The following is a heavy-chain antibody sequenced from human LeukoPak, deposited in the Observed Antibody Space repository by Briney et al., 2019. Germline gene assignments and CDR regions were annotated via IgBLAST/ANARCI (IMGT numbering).Heavy chain of an antibody. D-gene: IGHD1-26*01. CDR3: ARVGRLDYYYYGMDV. Sequence: ASVKVSCKASGYTFTSYGISWVRQAPGQGLEWMGWISAYNGNTNYAQKLQGRVTMTRDTSIGTAYMELSRLRSDDTAVYYCARVGRLDYYYYGMDVWGQGTTVTVSS. V-gene: IGHV1-18*01. J-gene: IGHJ6*02. CDR2: ISAYNGNT. CDR1: GYTFTSYG.